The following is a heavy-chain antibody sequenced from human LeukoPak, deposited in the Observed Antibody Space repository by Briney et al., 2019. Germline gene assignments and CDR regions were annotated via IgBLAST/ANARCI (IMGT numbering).Heavy chain of an antibody. CDR1: GFTFSSYW. D-gene: IGHD3-16*01. J-gene: IGHJ4*02. CDR2: INSDGSST. CDR3: TRGRRGNYFDY. V-gene: IGHV3-74*01. Sequence: GGSLRLSCAASGFTFSSYWMHWVRRAPGKGLVWVSCINSDGSSTSYADSVKGRFTISRDNAKNTLYLQMNSLRAEDTAVYYCTRGRRGNYFDYWGQGTLVTVSS.